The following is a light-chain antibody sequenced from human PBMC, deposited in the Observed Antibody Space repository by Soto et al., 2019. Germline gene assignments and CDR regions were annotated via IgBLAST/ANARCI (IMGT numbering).Light chain of an antibody. CDR3: QQYGSSLWT. V-gene: IGKV3-20*01. CDR2: GAS. Sequence: EKGLTQSPGTLSLSPGERASLSCRASQSVSSEKLAWYQQKPGQAPRLLIFGASGRATGIPERFSGSGSGTDFTLTISRLEPEDFSVYYCQQYGSSLWTFGQGTKVDIK. CDR1: QSVSSEK. J-gene: IGKJ1*01.